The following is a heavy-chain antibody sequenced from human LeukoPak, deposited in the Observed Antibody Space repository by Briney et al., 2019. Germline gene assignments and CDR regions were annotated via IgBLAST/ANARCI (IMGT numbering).Heavy chain of an antibody. CDR1: GFTFSKAW. CDR3: TAGLGKTDDDS. J-gene: IGHJ4*02. V-gene: IGHV3-15*05. Sequence: PGGSLRLSCEGSGFTFSKAWMSWVRQAPGRGLEWVGRVRTTAEDGTIDYGRSVRGRFTISRDDSKNTLYPQMNSLKSEDTAVYYCTAGLGKTDDDSWGQGTLVTVSS. CDR2: VRTTAEDGTI. D-gene: IGHD4-11*01.